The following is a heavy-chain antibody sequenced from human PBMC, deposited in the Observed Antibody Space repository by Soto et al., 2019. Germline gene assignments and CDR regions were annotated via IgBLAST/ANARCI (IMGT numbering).Heavy chain of an antibody. J-gene: IGHJ4*02. CDR3: ARLMTMVTTNYFDY. V-gene: IGHV1-18*01. CDR2: TTAFSGNA. D-gene: IGHD4-17*01. Sequence: QVELVQSGSEVKKPGASVKVSCKASGYIFTSYGISWLRQAPGQGLEWLGGTTAFSGNAIYAQRFQGRVTMTTDTSTSTAYMELRSLRSADTAVYYCARLMTMVTTNYFDYWGQGTLVSVSS. CDR1: GYIFTSYG.